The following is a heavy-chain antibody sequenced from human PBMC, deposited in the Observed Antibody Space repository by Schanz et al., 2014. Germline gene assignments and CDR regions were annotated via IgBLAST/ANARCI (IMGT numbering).Heavy chain of an antibody. CDR2: ISGSATTI. D-gene: IGHD5-12*01. CDR3: ARDPNSVNEIDY. V-gene: IGHV3-11*01. CDR1: GFTFSDYY. J-gene: IGHJ4*02. Sequence: QVQLVESGGGVVQPGRSLRLSCAASGFTFSDYYMSWIRQAPGKGLEWVSYISGSATTIYYADSVKGRFTLSRDNAKNSMYLQMNSLRVEDTAVYYCARDPNSVNEIDYWGQGTLVTVSS.